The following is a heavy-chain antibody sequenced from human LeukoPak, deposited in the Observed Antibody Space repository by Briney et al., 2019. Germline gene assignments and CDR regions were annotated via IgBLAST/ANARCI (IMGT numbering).Heavy chain of an antibody. J-gene: IGHJ4*02. Sequence: GGSLRLSCAASGFTFASYAMSWVRQAPGKGLEWVSSVSGSGDGTYYAHSVKGRFTISRDNSKKTLDLHMDSLRAEDTAVYYCAKERLGGNYGDYAVDYWGQGTMVTVSS. D-gene: IGHD4-17*01. CDR3: AKERLGGNYGDYAVDY. V-gene: IGHV3-23*01. CDR1: GFTFASYA. CDR2: VSGSGDGT.